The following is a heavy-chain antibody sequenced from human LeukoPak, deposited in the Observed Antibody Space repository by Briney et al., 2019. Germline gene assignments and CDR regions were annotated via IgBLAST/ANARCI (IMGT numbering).Heavy chain of an antibody. Sequence: PSETLSLTCTVSGDSLSSHYWSWIRPSPGKGLEWIGYISYIGITNYNPSLKSRVTISVDTSKNQFSLKLTSVTAVDAAVYFCARDPTTVTKGLDLWGQGTVVTVSS. CDR3: ARDPTTVTKGLDL. J-gene: IGHJ3*01. CDR2: ISYIGIT. V-gene: IGHV4-59*11. CDR1: GDSLSSHY. D-gene: IGHD4-17*01.